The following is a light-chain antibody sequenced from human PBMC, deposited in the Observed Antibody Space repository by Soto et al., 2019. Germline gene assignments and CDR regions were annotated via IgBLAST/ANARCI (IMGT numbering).Light chain of an antibody. CDR1: QSVSSSY. CDR3: HQYGSSPPIT. CDR2: GAS. V-gene: IGKV3-20*01. Sequence: EIVLTQSPGTLSLSPGERATLSCRASQSVSSSYLAWYQQKPGQAPRLLIYGASSRATGIPDRFSGSGSGTDFTLTISRLEPEDFAVYYCHQYGSSPPITFGQGTKGEIK. J-gene: IGKJ2*01.